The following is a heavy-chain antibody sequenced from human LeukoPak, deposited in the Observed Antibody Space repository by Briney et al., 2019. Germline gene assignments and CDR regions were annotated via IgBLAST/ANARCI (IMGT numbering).Heavy chain of an antibody. CDR3: ARDLVQMAQPAWFDP. CDR1: GGSISSSSYY. Sequence: SETLSLTCTVSGGSISSSSYYWGWIRQPPGKGLEWIGSIYYSGSTYYNPSLKSRVTISVDTSKNQFSLWLTSVTAADTAVYYCARDLVQMAQPAWFDPWGQGTLVTVSS. D-gene: IGHD1-26*01. V-gene: IGHV4-39*07. CDR2: IYYSGST. J-gene: IGHJ5*02.